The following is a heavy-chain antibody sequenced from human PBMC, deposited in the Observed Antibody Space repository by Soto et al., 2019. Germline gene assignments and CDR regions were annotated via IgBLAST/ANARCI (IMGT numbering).Heavy chain of an antibody. V-gene: IGHV3-21*01. D-gene: IGHD3-10*01. Sequence: EVQLVESGGGLVKPGGSLRLSCAASGFTFSSYSMNWVRQAPGKGLEWVSSISSSSSYIYYADSVKGRFTISRDNAKNSLYLQMNSLRAEDTAVYYCAREGYYCSGSHPEGMDVWGQGTTVTVSS. CDR2: ISSSSSYI. J-gene: IGHJ6*02. CDR1: GFTFSSYS. CDR3: AREGYYCSGSHPEGMDV.